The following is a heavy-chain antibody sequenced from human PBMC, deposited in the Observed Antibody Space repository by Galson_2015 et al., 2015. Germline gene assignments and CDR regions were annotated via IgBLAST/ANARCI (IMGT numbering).Heavy chain of an antibody. CDR3: ARESLMITFGGVIVYFDY. J-gene: IGHJ4*02. V-gene: IGHV3-7*03. Sequence: SLRLSCAASGFTFSSYWMSWVRQAPGKGLEWVANIKQDGSEKYYVDSVKGRFTISRDNAKNSLYLQMNSLRAEDTAVYYCARESLMITFGGVIVYFDYWGQGTLVTVSS. CDR1: GFTFSSYW. D-gene: IGHD3-16*02. CDR2: IKQDGSEK.